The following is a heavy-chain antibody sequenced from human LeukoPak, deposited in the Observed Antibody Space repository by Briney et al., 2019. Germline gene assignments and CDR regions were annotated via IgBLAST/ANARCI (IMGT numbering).Heavy chain of an antibody. CDR1: GYTFTSYA. CDR3: ARDRYDILTGYYNWFDP. Sequence: ASVKVSCKASGYTFTSYAMHWVRQAPGQRLEWMGWINAGNGNTKYSQKFQGRVTITRDTSASTAYMELSSLRSEDTAVYYCARDRYDILTGYYNWFDPWGQGTLVTVSS. J-gene: IGHJ5*02. D-gene: IGHD3-9*01. V-gene: IGHV1-3*01. CDR2: INAGNGNT.